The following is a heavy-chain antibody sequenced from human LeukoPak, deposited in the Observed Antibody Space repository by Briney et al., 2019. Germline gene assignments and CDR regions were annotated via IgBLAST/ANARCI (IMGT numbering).Heavy chain of an antibody. CDR1: GFTFSSYS. CDR3: AKETYYDILTASANYGMDV. D-gene: IGHD3-9*01. J-gene: IGHJ6*02. Sequence: GRSLRLSCAASGFTFSSYSMNWVRQAPGKGLEWVSSISSSSSYIYYADSVKGRFTISRDNAKNSLYLQMNSLRAEDTAVYYCAKETYYDILTASANYGMDVWGQGTTVTVSS. CDR2: ISSSSSYI. V-gene: IGHV3-21*01.